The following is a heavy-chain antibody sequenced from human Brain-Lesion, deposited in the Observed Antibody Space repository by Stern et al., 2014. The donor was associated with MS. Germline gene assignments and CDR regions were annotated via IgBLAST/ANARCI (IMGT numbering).Heavy chain of an antibody. CDR2: INPNTGGT. CDR1: GYILTGYY. V-gene: IGHV1-2*02. D-gene: IGHD3-3*01. CDR3: ARDQRGITIFGVVTDYYYLGMDV. J-gene: IGHJ6*02. Sequence: VQLVESWAEVKKPGASVKVSCKTSGYILTGYYIHWVRQAPGQGLEWMAWINPNTGGTKYAQKFQGRVTMSRDTSISTAYVELSSLTSDDTAVYYCARDQRGITIFGVVTDYYYLGMDVWGQGTTVTVSS.